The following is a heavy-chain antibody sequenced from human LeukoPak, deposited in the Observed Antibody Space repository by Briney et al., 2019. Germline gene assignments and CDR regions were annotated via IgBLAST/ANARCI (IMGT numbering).Heavy chain of an antibody. CDR2: ISYDGSNK. CDR1: GFTFSSYG. J-gene: IGHJ4*02. D-gene: IGHD5-12*01. V-gene: IGHV3-30*18. Sequence: GRSLRLSCAASGFTFSSYGMHWVRQAPGKGLEWVAVISYDGSNKYYADSVKGRFTISRDNSKNTLYLQMNSLRAEDTAVYYCAKPRGKKGDYWGQGTLVTVSS. CDR3: AKPRGKKGDY.